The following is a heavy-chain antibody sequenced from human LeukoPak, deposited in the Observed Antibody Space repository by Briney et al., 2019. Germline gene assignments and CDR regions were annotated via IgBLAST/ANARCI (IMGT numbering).Heavy chain of an antibody. CDR3: WRPHCSNSVCSSSRVDF. Sequence: SETLSLTCTVSGGSISSYYWSWIRQPPGKGLEWIGNIHYSGNTYYSPSLKNRVTISVDTSKNQFSLRLKSVTAADTAVYYCWRPHCSNSVCSSSRVDFWGQGTLVTVSS. CDR1: GGSISSYY. D-gene: IGHD2-8*01. J-gene: IGHJ4*02. V-gene: IGHV4-59*08. CDR2: IHYSGNT.